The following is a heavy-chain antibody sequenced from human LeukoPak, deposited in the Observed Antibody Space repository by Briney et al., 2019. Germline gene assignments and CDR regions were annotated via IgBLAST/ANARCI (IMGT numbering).Heavy chain of an antibody. CDR2: ISAYNGNT. V-gene: IGHV1-18*01. CDR3: ARVSGYSGYGWVASTKNWFDP. J-gene: IGHJ5*02. Sequence: ASVKVSCKASGYTFTSYGISWVRQAPGQGLEWMGWISAYNGNTNYAQKLQGRVTMTTDTSTSTAYMELRSLRSDDTAVYYCARVSGYSGYGWVASTKNWFDPWGQGTLVTVSS. CDR1: GYTFTSYG. D-gene: IGHD5-12*01.